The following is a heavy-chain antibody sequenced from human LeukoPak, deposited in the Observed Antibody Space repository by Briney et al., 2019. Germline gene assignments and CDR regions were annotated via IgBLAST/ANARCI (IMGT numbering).Heavy chain of an antibody. J-gene: IGHJ4*02. D-gene: IGHD1-26*01. CDR2: ISSNGGST. Sequence: GGPLRLSCAASGFTFSSYAMHWVRQGPGKGLEYVSGISSNGGSTYYANSVKGRFTISRDNSKNTLYLQMGSLRAEDMAVYYCARRGSYYGDSTDYWGQGTLVTVSS. CDR1: GFTFSSYA. V-gene: IGHV3-64*01. CDR3: ARRGSYYGDSTDY.